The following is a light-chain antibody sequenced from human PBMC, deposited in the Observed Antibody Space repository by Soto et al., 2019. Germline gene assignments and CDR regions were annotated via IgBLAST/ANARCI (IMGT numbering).Light chain of an antibody. CDR2: STN. V-gene: IGLV8-61*01. J-gene: IGLJ3*02. CDR1: SGSVSTSYY. CDR3: VLYMGSGISL. Sequence: QTVETQDPSFSVSPGGTVTLTCGLSSGSVSTSYYPSWYQQTPGQAPRTLIYSTNTRSSGVPDRFSGSILGNKAALTITGAQADDESDYYCVLYMGSGISLFGGGTKVTVL.